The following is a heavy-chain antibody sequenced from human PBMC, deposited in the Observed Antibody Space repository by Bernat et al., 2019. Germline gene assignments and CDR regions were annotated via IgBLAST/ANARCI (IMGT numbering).Heavy chain of an antibody. CDR1: GYAFSCCA. CDR2: ISNGGGNT. J-gene: IGHJ2*01. V-gene: IGHV3-23*04. CDR3: ARGAGMEVHNWYFDL. D-gene: IGHD3-3*01. Sequence: EVQLVESGGGLVKPGGSLRLSCAASGYAFSCCAVTWVRQAPGKGLEWVSTISNGGGNTYYADSVKGRFTISRDNSKNTLFLQMNSLRADDTAIYYCARGAGMEVHNWYFDLWGRGTLVTVSS.